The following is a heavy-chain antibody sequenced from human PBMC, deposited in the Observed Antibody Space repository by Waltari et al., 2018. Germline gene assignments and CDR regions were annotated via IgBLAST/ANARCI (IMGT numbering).Heavy chain of an antibody. V-gene: IGHV3-7*01. J-gene: IGHJ4*02. CDR3: ARGWAHLDS. CDR2: TKEDGNEI. Sequence: EVPLVESGGNLVQPGGSLRLYCAASGFPFSNFWMTWVRQAPGKGLEWVANTKEDGNEIYYLDSVKGRFTISRDNAKNSLFLQMNSLRAEDTAIYYCARGWAHLDSWGQGTLVTVSS. D-gene: IGHD1-26*01. CDR1: GFPFSNFW.